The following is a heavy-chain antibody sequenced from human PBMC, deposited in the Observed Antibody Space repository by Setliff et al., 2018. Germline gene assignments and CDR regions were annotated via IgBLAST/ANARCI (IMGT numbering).Heavy chain of an antibody. V-gene: IGHV1-2*06. CDR1: GYTFTGYY. Sequence: ASVKVSCKASGYTFTGYYIHWVRQAPGQGLEWMGRINPDSGGTNYAQKFQGRVTMTRDTSISTAYMELSRLRSDDTAVYYCARVKAPALYYYMDVWGKGTTVTVSS. CDR2: INPDSGGT. D-gene: IGHD3-16*02. J-gene: IGHJ6*03. CDR3: ARVKAPALYYYMDV.